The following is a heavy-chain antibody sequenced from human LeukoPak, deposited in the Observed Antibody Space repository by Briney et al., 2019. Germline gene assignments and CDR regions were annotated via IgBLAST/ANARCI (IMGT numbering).Heavy chain of an antibody. J-gene: IGHJ4*02. Sequence: ASVKVSCKASGYTFTSYDINWVRQATGQELEWMGWMNPNSGNTGYAQKFQGRVTMTRNTSISTAYMELSSLRSEDTAVYYCARVRSGSYFERDYWGQGTLVTVSS. V-gene: IGHV1-8*01. CDR2: MNPNSGNT. CDR3: ARVRSGSYFERDY. CDR1: GYTFTSYD. D-gene: IGHD1-26*01.